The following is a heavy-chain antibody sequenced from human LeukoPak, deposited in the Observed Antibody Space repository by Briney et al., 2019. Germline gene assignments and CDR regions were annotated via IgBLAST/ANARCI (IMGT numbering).Heavy chain of an antibody. CDR3: ARINWDDAFDV. J-gene: IGHJ3*01. CDR2: TNYRSTWYH. CDR1: GDSVSSSTAG. D-gene: IGHD1-1*01. Sequence: SQSLSLTCAIYGDSVSSSTAGWNWIMQSPSRGLEWLGKTNYRSTWYHDYAVSVTGRIIITPDTSKNQFSLQLTSVTPDDTAVYFCARINWDDAFDVWGQGTMVTVSS. V-gene: IGHV6-1*01.